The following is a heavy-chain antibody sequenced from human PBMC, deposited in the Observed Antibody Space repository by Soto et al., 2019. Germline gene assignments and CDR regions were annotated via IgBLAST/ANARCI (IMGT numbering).Heavy chain of an antibody. J-gene: IGHJ4*02. D-gene: IGHD1-1*01. CDR1: GFSFISFN. V-gene: IGHV3-21*01. CDR2: ISVSGDNI. CDR3: ARDLGLLQSLFDY. Sequence: LRLSCLASGFSFISFNMNWIRRAPGRGLEWVASISVSGDNIYYGDSVQGRFTISRDNSKRSVFLDLKSLRVEDTAVYYCARDLGLLQSLFDYWGQGTLVTVSS.